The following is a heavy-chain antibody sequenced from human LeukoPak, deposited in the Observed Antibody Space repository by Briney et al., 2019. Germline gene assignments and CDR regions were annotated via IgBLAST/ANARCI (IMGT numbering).Heavy chain of an antibody. J-gene: IGHJ6*03. CDR1: GFTFSSYE. Sequence: PGGSLRLSCAASGFTFSSYEMNWVRQAPGKGLEWGSYISSSGSTIYYADSVKGRFTISRDNAKNSLYVQMNSLRAEDTAVYYCARGVPGYCSGTSCYKDYYYMDVWGKGTTVTVSS. CDR2: ISSSGSTI. D-gene: IGHD2-2*02. V-gene: IGHV3-48*03. CDR3: ARGVPGYCSGTSCYKDYYYMDV.